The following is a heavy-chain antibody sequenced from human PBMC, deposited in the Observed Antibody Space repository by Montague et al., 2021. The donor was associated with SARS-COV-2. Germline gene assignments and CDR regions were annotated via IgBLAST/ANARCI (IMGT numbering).Heavy chain of an antibody. Sequence: SLRLSCAASGLTFSEYDMTWVRQAPGKGLQWVSYISRDSAEVYYAESVKGRFSISRDNDRSALYLQLNNLRDEDTATYYCARDSGITGADDYWGQGTLVVVSS. CDR1: GLTFSEYD. CDR2: ISRDSAEV. D-gene: IGHD1-14*01. CDR3: ARDSGITGADDY. V-gene: IGHV3-48*02. J-gene: IGHJ4*02.